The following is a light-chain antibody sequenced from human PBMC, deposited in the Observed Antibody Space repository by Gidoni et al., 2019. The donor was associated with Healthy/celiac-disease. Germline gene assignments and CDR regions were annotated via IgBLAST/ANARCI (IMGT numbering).Light chain of an antibody. CDR1: QSVSSY. CDR3: QQRSNWPLMYT. CDR2: DAS. V-gene: IGKV3-11*01. Sequence: IVLTQSPATLSLSPGERATLSCSASQSVSSYLAWYQQKPGQAPRLLIYDASNSATGIPARFSGSGSGTDFTLTISSIGPEDFAVYFCQQRSNWPLMYTFGQGTKLEIK. J-gene: IGKJ2*01.